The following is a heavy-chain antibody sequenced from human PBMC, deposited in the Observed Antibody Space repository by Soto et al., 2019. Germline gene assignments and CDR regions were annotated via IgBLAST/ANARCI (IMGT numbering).Heavy chain of an antibody. Sequence: GGSLRLSCAASGFTFSDYYMSWIRQAPGKGLEWVSDISSSGSTIYYADSVKGRFTISRDNSKNSLYLQMNSLRAEETAVYYCAKDLLQGADYYYYGMDVWGQGTTVTVSS. J-gene: IGHJ6*02. V-gene: IGHV3-11*04. D-gene: IGHD6-19*01. CDR2: ISSSGSTI. CDR3: AKDLLQGADYYYYGMDV. CDR1: GFTFSDYY.